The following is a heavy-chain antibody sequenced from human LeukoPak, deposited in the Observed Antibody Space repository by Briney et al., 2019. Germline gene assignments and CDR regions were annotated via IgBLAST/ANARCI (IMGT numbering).Heavy chain of an antibody. CDR3: ARRSDSGSDDGEDYFDY. CDR1: TRSLYSTTSC. V-gene: IGHV4-39*01. CDR2: TYYDGST. Sequence: SETMSPTRIVDTRSLYSTTSCWDWIREPPGKGLEWFARTYYDGSTYYNPALKSRVTISVDTSNNQFSLKLTSVTAADTAVYFCARRSDSGSDDGEDYFDYWGQGTLVTVSS. D-gene: IGHD1-26*01. J-gene: IGHJ4*02.